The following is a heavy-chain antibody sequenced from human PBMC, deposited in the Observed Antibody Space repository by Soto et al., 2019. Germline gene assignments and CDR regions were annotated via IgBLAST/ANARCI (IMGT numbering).Heavy chain of an antibody. J-gene: IGHJ4*02. Sequence: GGSLRLSCAASGFTFSSYSMNWVRQAPGKGLEWVSSISSSSSYIYYADSVKGRFTISRDNAKNSLYLQMNSLRAEDTAVYYCARDLGDGYNSITFDYWGQGTLVTVSS. V-gene: IGHV3-21*01. CDR2: ISSSSSYI. D-gene: IGHD5-12*01. CDR3: ARDLGDGYNSITFDY. CDR1: GFTFSSYS.